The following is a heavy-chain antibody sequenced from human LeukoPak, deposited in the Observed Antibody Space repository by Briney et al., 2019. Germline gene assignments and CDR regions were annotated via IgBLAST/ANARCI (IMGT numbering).Heavy chain of an antibody. CDR2: IFPGDSDI. CDR3: ARGSVLGLRFFDY. Sequence: KNGESLKISCKGSGYSFTSYWIGWVRQMPGQGLQWMGIIFPGDSDIRYSLSFQGQVTISADKSISTAYLQWSSLKASDTAMYYCARGSVLGLRFFDYWGQGTLVTVSS. D-gene: IGHD3-10*01. V-gene: IGHV5-51*01. J-gene: IGHJ4*02. CDR1: GYSFTSYW.